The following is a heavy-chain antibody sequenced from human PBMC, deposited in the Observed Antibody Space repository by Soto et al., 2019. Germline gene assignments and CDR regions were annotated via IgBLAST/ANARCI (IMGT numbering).Heavy chain of an antibody. CDR2: IYYSGTT. Sequence: SETPSLTCAVSGFSIGSNNWWGWIRQPPGEGLEWIGNIYYSGTTQFNPSLKSRVTMSIDGAGNQFSLRLSSVTAADTAVYYCARKERKPAAIWNWGQGTLVTVSS. CDR1: GFSIGSNNW. V-gene: IGHV4-28*01. J-gene: IGHJ4*02. CDR3: ARKERKPAAIWN. D-gene: IGHD2-2*01.